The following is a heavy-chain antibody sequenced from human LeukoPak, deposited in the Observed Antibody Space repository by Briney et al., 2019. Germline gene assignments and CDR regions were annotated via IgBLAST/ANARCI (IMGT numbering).Heavy chain of an antibody. V-gene: IGHV3-30*18. Sequence: PGGSLRLSCAASGFTFDDHTMHWVRQAPGKGLEWMAVISYNGINEYYADSVKGRFTISRDNSKSTLLLQMNSLRAEDTAVYYCAKVRWDNSGWYYLDSWGQGTLVTVSS. CDR2: ISYNGINE. CDR3: AKVRWDNSGWYYLDS. CDR1: GFTFDDHT. D-gene: IGHD6-19*01. J-gene: IGHJ4*02.